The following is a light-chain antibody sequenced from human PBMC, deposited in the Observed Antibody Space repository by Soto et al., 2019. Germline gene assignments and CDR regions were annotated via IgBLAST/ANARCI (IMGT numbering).Light chain of an antibody. CDR2: DAS. CDR3: QQYNSYPKT. J-gene: IGKJ1*01. V-gene: IGKV1-9*01. CDR1: PGIRSS. Sequence: IPLTQSPSSMSASXGDRVTIGCRASPGIRSSLGRYQQKPGKAPNLXXDDASTLHRGGPSRCSGGGSETEFTRTISSLQPDDFATYYGQQYNSYPKTFGQGTKVDIK.